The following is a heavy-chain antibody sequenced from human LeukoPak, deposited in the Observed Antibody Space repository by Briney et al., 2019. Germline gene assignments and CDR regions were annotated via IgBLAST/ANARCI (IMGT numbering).Heavy chain of an antibody. D-gene: IGHD6-19*01. Sequence: GGSLRLSCAASGFTFRDYWMSWVRQAPGKGLEWVANIKLDGSDKYYVDSVKGRFTISRDNAKNSVYLQMNSLRAEDTAVYYCARVGQWLPDYWGQGTLVTVSS. CDR3: ARVGQWLPDY. V-gene: IGHV3-7*01. CDR2: IKLDGSDK. J-gene: IGHJ4*02. CDR1: GFTFRDYW.